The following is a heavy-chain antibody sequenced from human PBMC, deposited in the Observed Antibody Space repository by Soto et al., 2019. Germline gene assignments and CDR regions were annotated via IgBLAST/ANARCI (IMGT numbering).Heavy chain of an antibody. CDR1: GLTVSGKKY. Sequence: DVHLVESGGGLIQPGGSLRLSCAVSGLTVSGKKYVAWVRQAPGKGLEWVSGFYDLDGTYYADSLKGRFTTSGDSSRTIVYLQMNGLRPEDTAVYYCATWHLQEHAYDVWGQGTTVTVSS. CDR2: FYDLDGT. J-gene: IGHJ3*01. V-gene: IGHV3-53*01. D-gene: IGHD4-4*01. CDR3: ATWHLQEHAYDV.